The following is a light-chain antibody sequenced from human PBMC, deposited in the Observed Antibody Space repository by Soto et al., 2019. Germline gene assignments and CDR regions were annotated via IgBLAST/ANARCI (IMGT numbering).Light chain of an antibody. V-gene: IGKV3-11*01. Sequence: EIVLTQSPATLSLSPGEKATLSCRAGQSIGSYLAWYQHKPGQAPRLLIFDASNRVIGIPARFSGSGSGTDFTLTISSLEPEDFAVYYCQQRSNWPLTFGGGTKV. CDR3: QQRSNWPLT. CDR1: QSIGSY. CDR2: DAS. J-gene: IGKJ4*01.